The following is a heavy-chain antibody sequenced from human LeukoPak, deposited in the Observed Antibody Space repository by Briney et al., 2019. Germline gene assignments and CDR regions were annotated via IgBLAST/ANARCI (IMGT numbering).Heavy chain of an antibody. CDR1: GFTFSSYA. J-gene: IGHJ6*02. CDR2: ISYDGSNK. Sequence: GGSLRLSCAASGFTFSSYAMHWVRQAPGKGLEWVAVISYDGSNKYYADSVKGRFTISRDNSKNTLYLQMNSLRAEDTAVYYCARDKKRQPMVRGVIYYYYGMDVWGQGTTVTVSS. D-gene: IGHD3-10*01. CDR3: ARDKKRQPMVRGVIYYYYGMDV. V-gene: IGHV3-30-3*01.